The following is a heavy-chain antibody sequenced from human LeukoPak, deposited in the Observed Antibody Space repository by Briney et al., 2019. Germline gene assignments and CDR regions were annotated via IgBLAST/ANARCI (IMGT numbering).Heavy chain of an antibody. J-gene: IGHJ4*02. CDR3: ARWVDDYSLHFDH. CDR2: IYYSGST. Sequence: SETLSLTCTVSGGSISSGDYYWSWIRQPPGKGLEWIGYIYYSGSTYYNPSLKSRVTISVDTSKNQFSLKLSSVTAADTAVYYCARWVDDYSLHFDHWGQGTLVTVSS. V-gene: IGHV4-30-4*01. D-gene: IGHD4-4*01. CDR1: GGSISSGDYY.